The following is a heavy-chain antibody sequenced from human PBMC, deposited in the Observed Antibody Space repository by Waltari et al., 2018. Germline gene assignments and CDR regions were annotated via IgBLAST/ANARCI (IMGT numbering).Heavy chain of an antibody. CDR1: GFTFSDYA. V-gene: IGHV3-23*01. CDR2: ISNSDDTK. D-gene: IGHD1-1*01. J-gene: IGHJ6*02. CDR3: AKELERKPYYYYGWDV. Sequence: EMHLLESGGSLAQPGESLRLSCAASGFTFSDYAMAWVRQAPGKGLERVSTISNSDDTKYYAESVKGRFTISRDNSKSTLFLQMNSLRADDTAIYYCAKELERKPYYYYGWDVWGQGTTATVSS.